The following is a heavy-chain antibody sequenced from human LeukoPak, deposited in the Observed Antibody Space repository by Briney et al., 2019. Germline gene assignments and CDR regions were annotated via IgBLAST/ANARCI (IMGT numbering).Heavy chain of an antibody. CDR2: MHHSTST. V-gene: IGHV4-59*01. J-gene: IGHJ3*02. CDR3: AREVFTGSGAAFDI. CDR1: DDTIRNYY. Sequence: PSETLSLTCTVSDDTIRNYYWTWVRQPPGKGLQWIGFMHHSTSTKQNPSLKSRVTISVDTSKNQFSLKLSSVTAADTVVYYCAREVFTGSGAAFDIWGQGTVVTVSS. D-gene: IGHD3-10*01.